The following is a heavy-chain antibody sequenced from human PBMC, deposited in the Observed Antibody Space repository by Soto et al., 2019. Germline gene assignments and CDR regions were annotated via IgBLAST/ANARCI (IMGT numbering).Heavy chain of an antibody. V-gene: IGHV4-30-2*01. CDR2: TYHSGST. D-gene: IGHD3-22*01. Sequence: LTRSVSPDSIWKALFSSHLLRQPHEQALPWTGSTYHSGSTYYNPSLESRVTISVDRSKNQFYLKLKSVTAADRAVYYCAASLSTQYYDSSGYYPDSDIWGQGIMVT. J-gene: IGHJ3*02. CDR3: AASLSTQYYDSSGYYPDSDI. CDR1: PDSIWKALFS.